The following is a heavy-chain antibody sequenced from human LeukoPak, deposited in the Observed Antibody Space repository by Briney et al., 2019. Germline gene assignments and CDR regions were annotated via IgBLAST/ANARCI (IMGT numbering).Heavy chain of an antibody. J-gene: IGHJ5*02. CDR1: GFTFSSYG. V-gene: IGHV3-23*01. Sequence: PGGTLRLSCAASGFTFSSYGMSWVRQAPGKGLEWVSAISGSGGSTYYADSVKGRFTISRDNSKNTLYLQMNSLRAEDTAVYYCAKGYYYDSSGYYNPNWFDPWGQGTLVTVSS. CDR3: AKGYYYDSSGYYNPNWFDP. D-gene: IGHD3-22*01. CDR2: ISGSGGST.